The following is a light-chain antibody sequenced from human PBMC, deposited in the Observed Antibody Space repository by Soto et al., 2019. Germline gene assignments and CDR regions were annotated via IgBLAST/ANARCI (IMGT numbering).Light chain of an antibody. CDR1: QSGSSN. V-gene: IGKV3D-15*01. Sequence: EIVMTQSPATLSVSPGERATLSCRASQSGSSNLAWYQQKPGQAPRRLIYGASTRATGIPARFSGSGSGTACTLSISSLQSEDFAVYYCQQYNNWPPTWTFGQGTKVEIK. CDR2: GAS. CDR3: QQYNNWPPTWT. J-gene: IGKJ1*01.